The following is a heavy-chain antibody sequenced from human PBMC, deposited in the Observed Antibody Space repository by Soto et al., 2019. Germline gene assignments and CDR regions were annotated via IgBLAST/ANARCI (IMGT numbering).Heavy chain of an antibody. CDR2: ISGSGGST. Sequence: EVQLLESGGGLVQPGGSLRLSCAASGFTFSSYAMSWVRQAPGKGLEWVSAISGSGGSTYYADSVKGRFTISRDNSKNTLYLKMNSLRAEDTAVYYCAKDLIKWLAPGPFDYWGQGTLVTVSS. V-gene: IGHV3-23*01. CDR3: AKDLIKWLAPGPFDY. J-gene: IGHJ4*02. CDR1: GFTFSSYA. D-gene: IGHD6-19*01.